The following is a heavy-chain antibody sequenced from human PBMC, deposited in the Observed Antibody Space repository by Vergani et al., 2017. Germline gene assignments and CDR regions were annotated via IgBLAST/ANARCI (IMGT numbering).Heavy chain of an antibody. CDR3: ARLHIVATIFFGMDV. Sequence: EVQLVQSGAEVKMPGESLKISCKGSGYSFTSYWLGWVRQMPGKGLEWMGIIHPGDSDTRYSPSFQGQVTISADKSISTAYLQWSSLKASDTAMSYCARLHIVATIFFGMDVWGQGTTVTVSS. J-gene: IGHJ6*02. CDR2: IHPGDSDT. D-gene: IGHD5-12*01. V-gene: IGHV5-51*01. CDR1: GYSFTSYW.